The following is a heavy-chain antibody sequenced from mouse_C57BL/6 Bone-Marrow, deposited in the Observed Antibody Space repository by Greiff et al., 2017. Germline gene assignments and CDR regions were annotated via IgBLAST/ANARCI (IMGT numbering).Heavy chain of an antibody. CDR3: ARRAY. CDR2: ISGGGGNT. V-gene: IGHV5-9*01. Sequence: DVKLVESGGGLVKPGGSLKLSCAASGFTFSSYTMSWVRQTPEKRLEWVATISGGGGNTYYPDSVKGRFTISSDNAKNTLYRQMSSLRSEDTALYYCARRAYWGQGTLVTVSA. CDR1: GFTFSSYT. J-gene: IGHJ3*01.